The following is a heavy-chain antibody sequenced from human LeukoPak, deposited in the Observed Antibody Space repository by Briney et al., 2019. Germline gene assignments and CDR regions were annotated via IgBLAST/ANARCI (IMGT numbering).Heavy chain of an antibody. CDR1: GFTFSSYG. V-gene: IGHV3-23*01. J-gene: IGHJ3*02. Sequence: GGSLRLSCAASGFTFSSYGMSWVRQAPGKGLEWVSAIGGRDGSTYYADSVKGRFTISRDNAKNSLYLQMNSLRAEDTAVYYCASDRGYDILTAFDIWGQGTMVTVSS. D-gene: IGHD3-9*01. CDR3: ASDRGYDILTAFDI. CDR2: IGGRDGST.